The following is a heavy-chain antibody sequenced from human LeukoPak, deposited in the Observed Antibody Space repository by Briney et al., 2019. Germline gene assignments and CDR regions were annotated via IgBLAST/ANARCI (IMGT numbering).Heavy chain of an antibody. V-gene: IGHV3-11*01. CDR2: VTSSGSST. CDR3: TRERRGSYYAFES. J-gene: IGHJ4*02. Sequence: GGSLRLSCAASGFSISDHYMSWIRRSPGKGLEWISYVTSSGSSTKYADSVKGRFTISRGNAKNSVALQMNSLRAEDTAVYYCTRERRGSYYAFESWGQGTLVTVSS. CDR1: GFSISDHY. D-gene: IGHD3-10*01.